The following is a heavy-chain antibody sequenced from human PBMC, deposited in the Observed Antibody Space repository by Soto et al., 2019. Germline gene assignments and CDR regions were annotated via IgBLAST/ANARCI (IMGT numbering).Heavy chain of an antibody. J-gene: IGHJ4*02. CDR2: ISGSGGST. Sequence: EVQLLESGGGLVQPGGSLRLSCAASGFTFSSYVMNWVRQAPGRGLEWVSVISGSGGSTYYADSVKGRFTISRDNSKNTLYLQMNRLRAEDTAVYYCARRSSGWYFDYWGQGTLVTVSS. D-gene: IGHD6-19*01. V-gene: IGHV3-23*01. CDR1: GFTFSSYV. CDR3: ARRSSGWYFDY.